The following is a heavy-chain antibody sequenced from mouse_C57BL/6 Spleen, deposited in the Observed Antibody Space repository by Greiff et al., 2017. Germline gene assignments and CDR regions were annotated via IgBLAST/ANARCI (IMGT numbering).Heavy chain of an antibody. J-gene: IGHJ4*01. D-gene: IGHD3-2*02. Sequence: LVESGPELVKPGASVKISCKASGYSFTGYYMHWVKQSHGNILDWIGYIYPYNGVSSYNQKFKGKATLTVDKSSSTAYMELRSLTSEDSAVYYCASSGDPDARDYWGQGTSVTVSS. CDR1: GYSFTGYY. CDR3: ASSGDPDARDY. V-gene: IGHV1-31*01. CDR2: IYPYNGVS.